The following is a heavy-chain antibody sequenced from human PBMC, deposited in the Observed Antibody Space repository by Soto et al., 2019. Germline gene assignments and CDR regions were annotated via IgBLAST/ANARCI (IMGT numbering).Heavy chain of an antibody. CDR1: GFTFDDYA. J-gene: IGHJ4*02. D-gene: IGHD6-6*01. CDR2: ISWNSGSI. CDR3: AKAYSSSPFDY. V-gene: IGHV3-9*01. Sequence: EVQLVESGGGLVQPGRSLRHSCAASGFTFDDYAMHWVRQAPGKGLEWVSGISWNSGSIGYADSVKGRFTISRDNAKNSLYLQMNSLRAEDTALYYCAKAYSSSPFDYWGQGTLVTVSS.